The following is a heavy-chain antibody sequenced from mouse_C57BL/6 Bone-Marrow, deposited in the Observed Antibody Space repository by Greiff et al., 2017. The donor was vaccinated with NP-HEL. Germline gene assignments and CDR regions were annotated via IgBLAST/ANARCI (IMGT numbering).Heavy chain of an antibody. J-gene: IGHJ3*01. CDR3: ARRYGSSSAWFAY. D-gene: IGHD1-1*01. V-gene: IGHV1-9*01. CDR1: GYTFTGYW. CDR2: ILPGSGST. Sequence: VQLQQSGAELMKPGASVKLSCKATGYTFTGYWIEWVKQRPGHGLEWIGEILPGSGSTNYIEKFKGKATFTADTSSNTAYMQLSSLTTEDSAIYYCARRYGSSSAWFAYWGQGTLVTVSA.